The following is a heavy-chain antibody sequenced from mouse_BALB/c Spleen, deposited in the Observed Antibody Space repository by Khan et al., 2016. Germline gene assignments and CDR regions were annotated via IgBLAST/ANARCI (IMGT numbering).Heavy chain of an antibody. CDR2: ISYSGST. J-gene: IGHJ3*01. V-gene: IGHV3-2*02. CDR3: ARSMITTGFAY. D-gene: IGHD2-4*01. Sequence: DVQLQESGPGLVKPSQSLSLTCTVTGYSITSDYAWNWIRQFPGNKLEWMGYISYSGSTSYNPSLKSRISITRDTSKNQFFLQLNSVTTEDTATYYCARSMITTGFAYWGQGTLVTVSA. CDR1: GYSITSDYA.